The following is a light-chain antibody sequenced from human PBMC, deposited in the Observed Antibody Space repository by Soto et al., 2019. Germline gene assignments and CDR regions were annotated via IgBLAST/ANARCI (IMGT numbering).Light chain of an antibody. CDR2: GAS. CDR1: QSVGTH. Sequence: DIQMTQSPSFLSASVGDRVTVTCRASQSVGTHLHWHQQKSGKAPKLLIYGASTLQSGVSSRFSGSGSGTDFTLTITSLQPDDFAVYYCQQSHTSPRTFGQGTRLDIK. J-gene: IGKJ2*01. CDR3: QQSHTSPRT. V-gene: IGKV1-39*01.